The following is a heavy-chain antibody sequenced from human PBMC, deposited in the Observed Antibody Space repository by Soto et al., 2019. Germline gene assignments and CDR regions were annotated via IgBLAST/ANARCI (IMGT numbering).Heavy chain of an antibody. J-gene: IGHJ6*04. D-gene: IGHD3-10*01. CDR1: GYTFTTYY. V-gene: IGHV1-46*01. Sequence: ASVKVSCKASGYTFTTYYMQWVRQAPGQGLEWMGLINPSDGSTTYARKFQGRVTMTRDTSTSTVYMELSSLRSEETARYYCTQRLLWFGAKGHLDAWGEGATATVSS. CDR2: INPSDGST. CDR3: TQRLLWFGAKGHLDA.